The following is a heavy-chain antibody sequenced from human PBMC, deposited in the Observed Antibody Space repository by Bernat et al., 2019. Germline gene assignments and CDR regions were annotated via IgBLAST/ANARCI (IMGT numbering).Heavy chain of an antibody. Sequence: GGGVVQPGRSLGLSCAASGFTFSNYAMHWVRQAPGKGPEWVALMSSDGSDIYYADSVKGRFTISRDNSKNTLYLQMNSLRTEDTAVYYCTKSPTRATEGDYDVLTVYYPTRHRHYFDSWGQGALVTVSS. CDR2: MSSDGSDI. CDR1: GFTFSNYA. CDR3: TKSPTRATEGDYDVLTVYYPTRHRHYFDS. D-gene: IGHD3-9*01. V-gene: IGHV3-30*18. J-gene: IGHJ4*02.